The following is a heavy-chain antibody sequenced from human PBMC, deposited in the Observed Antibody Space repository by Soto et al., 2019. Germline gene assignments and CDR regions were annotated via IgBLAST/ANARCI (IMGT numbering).Heavy chain of an antibody. Sequence: ASVKVSCQASGYSFTSYYMHWVRQATGQGLEWMGIINPSGGSTSYAQKFQGRVTMTRDTSTSTVYMELSSLRSEDTAVYYCERGESVAVAVNYYYGMDVWGQGTTVTVSS. CDR2: INPSGGST. D-gene: IGHD6-19*01. V-gene: IGHV1-46*01. CDR3: ERGESVAVAVNYYYGMDV. CDR1: GYSFTSYY. J-gene: IGHJ6*02.